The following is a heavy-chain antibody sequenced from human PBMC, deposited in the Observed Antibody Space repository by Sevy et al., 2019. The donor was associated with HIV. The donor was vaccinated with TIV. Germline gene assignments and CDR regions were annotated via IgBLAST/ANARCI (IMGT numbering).Heavy chain of an antibody. CDR3: TRGRSGTYGWFDP. CDR1: GFTFSSHW. CDR2: LNGDGSSA. D-gene: IGHD6-19*01. Sequence: GGSLRLSCAASGFTFSSHWMHWVSQAPGKGLVWVSRLNGDGSSASYADFVKGRFTISRDNGKNTVYLQISSLTADDTAVYYCTRGRSGTYGWFDPWGQGTLVTVSS. V-gene: IGHV3-74*01. J-gene: IGHJ5*02.